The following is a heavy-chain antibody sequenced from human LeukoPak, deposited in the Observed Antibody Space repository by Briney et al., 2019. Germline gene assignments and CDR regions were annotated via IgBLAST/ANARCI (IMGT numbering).Heavy chain of an antibody. CDR3: ARTSGGGGHDS. CDR1: GGSISSGGYY. Sequence: PSETLSLTCTVSGGSISSGGYYWSWIRQPPGKGLEWIGCIYHSGTYYKSSLTSRVTISMDTSKNQFFLKLSSVTAADSALYYCARTSGGGGHDSWGQGTLVTVSS. J-gene: IGHJ5*01. V-gene: IGHV4-39*01. D-gene: IGHD2-21*01. CDR2: IYHSGT.